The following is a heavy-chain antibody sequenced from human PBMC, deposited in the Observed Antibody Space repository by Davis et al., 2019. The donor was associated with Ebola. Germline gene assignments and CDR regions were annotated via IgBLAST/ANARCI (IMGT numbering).Heavy chain of an antibody. Sequence: PGGSLRLSCAASGFTFSSYGMHWVRQAPGKGLEWVAFIRYDGSNKYYADSVKGRFTISRDNSKNTLYLQMNSLRAEDTAVYYCAKTRMYSSSWYEKPFDYWGQGNLVTVSS. J-gene: IGHJ4*02. V-gene: IGHV3-30*02. CDR2: IRYDGSNK. CDR1: GFTFSSYG. D-gene: IGHD6-13*01. CDR3: AKTRMYSSSWYEKPFDY.